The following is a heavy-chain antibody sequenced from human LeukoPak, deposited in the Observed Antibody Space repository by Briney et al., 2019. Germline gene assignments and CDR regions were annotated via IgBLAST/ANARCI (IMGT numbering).Heavy chain of an antibody. Sequence: GGSLRLSCAASGFTFSDHYMDWVRQAPGKVLEWVGRIRNKANRYTTEYAASVRGRFTISRDDSKNSLYLQMNSLKSEDTAIYYCSRYQLGVTGRYFQHWGQGTLVTVSS. CDR1: GFTFSDHY. J-gene: IGHJ1*01. CDR2: IRNKANRYTT. D-gene: IGHD6-19*01. CDR3: SRYQLGVTGRYFQH. V-gene: IGHV3-72*01.